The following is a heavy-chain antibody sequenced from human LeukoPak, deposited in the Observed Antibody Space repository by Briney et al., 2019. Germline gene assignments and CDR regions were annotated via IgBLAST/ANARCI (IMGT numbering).Heavy chain of an antibody. J-gene: IGHJ4*02. V-gene: IGHV1-18*01. CDR2: ISTYNGNT. CDR3: ARDAGVVVVPAAPIL. D-gene: IGHD2-2*01. Sequence: ASVKVSCKASGYTFTSYGISWVRQAPGQGLEWMGWISTYNGNTEYAQKFQGRVTMTTDTSTSTAYMELRSLRSDDTAVYYCARDAGVVVVPAAPILWGQGTLVTVSS. CDR1: GYTFTSYG.